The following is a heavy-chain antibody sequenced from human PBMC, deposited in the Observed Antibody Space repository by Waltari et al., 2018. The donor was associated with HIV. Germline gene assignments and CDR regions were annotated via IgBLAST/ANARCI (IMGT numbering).Heavy chain of an antibody. D-gene: IGHD6-19*01. CDR1: GGSISSSSYY. J-gene: IGHJ4*02. Sequence: QLQLQESGPGLVKPSETLSLTCTVSGGSISSSSYYWGWIRQPPGKGLEWIGSIYYSGSTYVNPSLKSRVTISVDTSKNQFSLKLSSVTAADTAVYYCATRPSGYSSGWYLYYFDYWGQGTLVTVSS. CDR3: ATRPSGYSSGWYLYYFDY. V-gene: IGHV4-39*01. CDR2: IYYSGST.